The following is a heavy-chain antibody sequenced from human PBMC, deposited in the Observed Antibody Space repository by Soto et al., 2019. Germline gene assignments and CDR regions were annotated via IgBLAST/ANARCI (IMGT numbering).Heavy chain of an antibody. Sequence: DVQLLESGGGLVQPGGSLRLSCAAPGFTFRSYAMSWVRQAPGMGLEWVSGISGSGISTHYADSVKGRFTVSRDNSKNTLYLQMNSLRAEDTAVYNCAKEPVGPDWYFDLWGRGTLVTVSS. J-gene: IGHJ2*01. V-gene: IGHV3-23*01. CDR2: ISGSGIST. CDR3: AKEPVGPDWYFDL. CDR1: GFTFRSYA.